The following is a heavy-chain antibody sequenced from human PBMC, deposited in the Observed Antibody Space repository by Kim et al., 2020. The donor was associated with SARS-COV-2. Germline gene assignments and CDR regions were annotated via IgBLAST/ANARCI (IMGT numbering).Heavy chain of an antibody. CDR3: AIQQMGLYYYGMDV. V-gene: IGHV1-69*13. CDR1: GGTFSSYA. Sequence: SVKVSCKASGGTFSSYAISWVRQAPGQGLEWMGGIIPIFGTANYAQKFQGRVTITADESTSTAYMELSSLRSEDTAVYYCAIQQMGLYYYGMDVWGQGTTVTVSS. CDR2: IIPIFGTA. D-gene: IGHD6-13*01. J-gene: IGHJ6*02.